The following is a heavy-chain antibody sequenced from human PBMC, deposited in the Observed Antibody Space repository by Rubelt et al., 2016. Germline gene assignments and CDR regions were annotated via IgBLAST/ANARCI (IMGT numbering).Heavy chain of an antibody. CDR2: ITPNSGGT. V-gene: IGHV1-2*02. CDR1: GYTFTGYY. CDR3: ARDLYKGPRWLVAY. J-gene: IGHJ4*02. Sequence: QVQLVQSGAEVKKPGASVKVSCKASGYTFTGYYMHWVRQAPGQGLEWMGWITPNSGGTNYAQKLQCRVTMTRETSISTAYMELSRLRSDDTAVYYCARDLYKGPRWLVAYWGQGTLVTVSS. D-gene: IGHD6-19*01.